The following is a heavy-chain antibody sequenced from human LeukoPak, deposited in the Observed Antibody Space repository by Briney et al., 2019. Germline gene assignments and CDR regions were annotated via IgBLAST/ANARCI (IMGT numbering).Heavy chain of an antibody. D-gene: IGHD3-16*01. CDR2: IWYDGSNT. CDR1: GFTFSSYG. CDR3: APDHGGC. V-gene: IGHV3-33*01. J-gene: IGHJ4*02. Sequence: GGSLRLSCAASGFTFSSYGMHWVRQAPGKGLEWVAIIWYDGSNTYYADSAKGRFTISRDNSKNTLYLEMNSLRAEDTAIYYCAPDHGGCWGQGTLVTVSS.